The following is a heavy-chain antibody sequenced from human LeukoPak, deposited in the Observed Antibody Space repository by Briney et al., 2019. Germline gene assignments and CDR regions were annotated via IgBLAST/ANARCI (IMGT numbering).Heavy chain of an antibody. CDR1: GTSFTSYY. CDR3: ARMPTGLDY. Sequence: SETLSLTCGVSGTSFTSYYCGWIRHTPATGLDCIWEVNHSGYTNMNTSLKIRVTISLYTSTNQFSMMIPTVTASDTPVYLCARMPTGLDYWGEGSMVTVSP. CDR2: VNHSGYT. V-gene: IGHV4-34*01. D-gene: IGHD4-17*01. J-gene: IGHJ4*02.